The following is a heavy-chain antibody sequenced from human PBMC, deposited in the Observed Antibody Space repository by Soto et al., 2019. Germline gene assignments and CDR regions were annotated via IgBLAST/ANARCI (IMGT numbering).Heavy chain of an antibody. CDR1: GFTFSSYA. D-gene: IGHD1-26*01. Sequence: PGGSLRRSCAASGFTFSSYAMHWVRQAPGKGLEWVAVISYDGSNKYYADSVKGRFTISRDNSKNTLYLQMNSLRAEDTAVYYCAQWAGAFDYWGQGTLVTVSS. CDR2: ISYDGSNK. J-gene: IGHJ4*02. V-gene: IGHV3-30-3*01. CDR3: AQWAGAFDY.